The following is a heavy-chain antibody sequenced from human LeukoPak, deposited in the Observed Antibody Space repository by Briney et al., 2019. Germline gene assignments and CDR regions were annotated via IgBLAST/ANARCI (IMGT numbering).Heavy chain of an antibody. CDR2: ISGSGGST. D-gene: IGHD6-19*01. Sequence: PGGCVNLSRAASGMIFSRYAMSWVRPAQGKELEWVSGISGSGGSTNYGDSVKGPFTISRDHSQKTLYLQMNSLRTDYTAVYYCARSAGHGSGSVFWGQGTLVSVSS. V-gene: IGHV3-23*01. CDR3: ARSAGHGSGSVF. J-gene: IGHJ4*02. CDR1: GMIFSRYA.